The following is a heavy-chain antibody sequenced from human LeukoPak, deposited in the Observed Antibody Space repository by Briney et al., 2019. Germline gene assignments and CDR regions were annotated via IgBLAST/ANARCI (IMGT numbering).Heavy chain of an antibody. CDR2: IYYSGST. CDR1: GDSISSHY. V-gene: IGHV4-59*11. CDR3: ASQRSSGQFDY. D-gene: IGHD3-22*01. Sequence: PSETLSLTCTVSGDSISSHYWSWIRQPPGKGLEWIGYIYYSGSTNYNPSLKSRVTISVDTSKNQFSLKLSSVTAADTAVYYCASQRSSGQFDYWGQGTLVTVSS. J-gene: IGHJ4*02.